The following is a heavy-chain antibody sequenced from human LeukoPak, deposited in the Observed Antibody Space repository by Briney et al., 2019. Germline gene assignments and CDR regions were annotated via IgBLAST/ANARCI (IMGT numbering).Heavy chain of an antibody. CDR2: ISASSYLT. V-gene: IGHV3-23*01. CDR3: AKDLYGSGTFSPDF. J-gene: IGHJ4*02. Sequence: PGGSLRLSCAASGFTFSSYAMSWVRRAPGKGLEWVSSISASSYLTYYAVSVKGRFTISRDNSKNTVSLHMDSLRAEDTAQYYCAKDLYGSGTFSPDFWGQGTLVAVSS. D-gene: IGHD3-10*01. CDR1: GFTFSSYA.